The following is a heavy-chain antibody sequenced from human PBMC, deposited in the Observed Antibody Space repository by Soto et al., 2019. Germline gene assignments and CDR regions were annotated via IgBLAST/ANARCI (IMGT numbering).Heavy chain of an antibody. CDR2: ISPYNDYT. J-gene: IGHJ6*02. D-gene: IGHD3-16*01. CDR3: ARGGYYDNSWGKLSHYGLDV. CDR1: GYTFIRYG. V-gene: IGHV1-18*01. Sequence: QVQLAQSANEVKKPGASVRVSCKAAGYTFIRYGIAWVRQAPGQGLEWMGWISPYNDYTVYAQKFQGRVSMTADTPTRTVYMNLSGVQSDDTAVYYCARGGYYDNSWGKLSHYGLDVWGQGTSVSVSS.